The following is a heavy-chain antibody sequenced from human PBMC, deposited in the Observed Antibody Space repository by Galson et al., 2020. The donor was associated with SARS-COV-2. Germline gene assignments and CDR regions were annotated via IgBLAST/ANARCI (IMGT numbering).Heavy chain of an antibody. V-gene: IGHV2-70*11. Sequence: ESGPTLVKPTQTLTLTRTFSGFSLSSRGMCVSWIRQPPGKALEWLARIDWDDNKYYNTSLKTRLTISKDTSQNQVVLTMTNMDPADTATYYCARIVFRVVAETGRRGAFDVWGQGTMVTVSS. D-gene: IGHD3-22*01. CDR3: ARIVFRVVAETGRRGAFDV. CDR2: IDWDDNK. CDR1: GFSLSSRGMC. J-gene: IGHJ3*01.